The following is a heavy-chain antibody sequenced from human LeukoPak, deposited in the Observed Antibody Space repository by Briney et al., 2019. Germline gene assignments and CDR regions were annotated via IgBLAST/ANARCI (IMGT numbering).Heavy chain of an antibody. Sequence: PSETLSLTCTVAGGSVSSGSYYWGWIRQPPWKGLEWIGYIYYSGSTNYNPSLKSRVTIAVDSSKNQLSLKLSSVTAADTAVYYCARELLEEDVRWFDPWGQGTLVTVSS. J-gene: IGHJ5*02. D-gene: IGHD2-15*01. CDR1: GGSVSSGSYY. CDR2: IYYSGST. V-gene: IGHV4-61*01. CDR3: ARELLEEDVRWFDP.